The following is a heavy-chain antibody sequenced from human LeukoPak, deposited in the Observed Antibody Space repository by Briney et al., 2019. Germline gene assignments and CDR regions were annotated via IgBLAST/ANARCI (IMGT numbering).Heavy chain of an antibody. CDR1: GFTVSSNY. D-gene: IGHD3-10*01. Sequence: GGSLRLSCAASGFTVSSNYMSWVRQAPGKGLEWVSVIYSGGSTYYADSVKGRFTISRDNSKNTLYLQMNSLRAEDTAVYYCARDRVVRGVIKGYYYGMDVWGQGTTVTVSS. CDR3: ARDRVVRGVIKGYYYGMDV. V-gene: IGHV3-66*01. J-gene: IGHJ6*02. CDR2: IYSGGST.